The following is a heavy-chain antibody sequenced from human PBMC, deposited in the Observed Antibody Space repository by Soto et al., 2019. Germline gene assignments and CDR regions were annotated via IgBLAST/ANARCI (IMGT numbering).Heavy chain of an antibody. CDR2: INPDSGVT. D-gene: IGHD2-21*01. CDR1: GYTFIDFY. V-gene: IGHV1-2*04. CDR3: ARGRSTIVDS. Sequence: QVQLVQSGAEVKKPGASVKVSCKASGYTFIDFYMHWVRQAPGQGLEWLGWINPDSGVTNCAQKCQGWVTMTGDPSLSTAYLELKRLTSDDTAIYYCARGRSTIVDSWGQGTLVTVSS. J-gene: IGHJ5*01.